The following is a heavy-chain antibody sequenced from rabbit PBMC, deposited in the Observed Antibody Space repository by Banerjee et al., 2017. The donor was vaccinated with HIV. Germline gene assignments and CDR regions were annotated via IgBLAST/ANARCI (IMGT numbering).Heavy chain of an antibody. J-gene: IGHJ3*01. CDR2: IDPIFGST. D-gene: IGHD2-1*01. CDR3: ARGYDDYDARLDL. Sequence: QLKESGGGLVQPGGSLKLSCKASGIDFSLYYMSWVRQAPGKGLEWIGYIDPIFGSTYYATWVDGRFTISSHNAQNTLYLQLNSLTAADTATYFCARGYDDYDARLDLRGQGTLVTVS. CDR1: GIDFSLYY. V-gene: IGHV1S7*01.